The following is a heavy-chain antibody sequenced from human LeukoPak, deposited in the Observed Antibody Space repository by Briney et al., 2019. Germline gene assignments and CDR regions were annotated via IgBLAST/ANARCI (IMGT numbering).Heavy chain of an antibody. J-gene: IGHJ4*02. V-gene: IGHV3-74*01. CDR1: GFTFSSHW. D-gene: IGHD6-6*01. CDR2: INSDGSST. CDR3: ANSYSSSPTFDY. Sequence: GGSLRLSCAASGFTFSSHWMHWVRQAPGKGLVWVSRINSDGSSTSYADSVKGRFTISRDNAKNTLYLQMNSLRAEDTAVYYCANSYSSSPTFDYWGQGTLVTVSS.